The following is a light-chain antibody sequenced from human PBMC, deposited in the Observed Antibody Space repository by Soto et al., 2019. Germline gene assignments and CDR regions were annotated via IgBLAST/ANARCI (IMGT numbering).Light chain of an antibody. Sequence: DIQMTQSPSTLSASVGDRVAITCRASQSIDDWLAWHQQKPGKAPKLLIYKASTLESGVPPRFSGSGSGTEFTLTINSRQPDDFATYYCLQYHSFALTFGGGTKVEI. V-gene: IGKV1-5*03. CDR1: QSIDDW. CDR3: LQYHSFALT. J-gene: IGKJ4*01. CDR2: KAS.